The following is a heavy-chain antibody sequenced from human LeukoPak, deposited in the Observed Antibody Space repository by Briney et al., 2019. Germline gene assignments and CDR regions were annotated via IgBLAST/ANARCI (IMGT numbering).Heavy chain of an antibody. CDR1: GFTFSDYY. J-gene: IGHJ4*02. CDR2: ISSSGSTI. D-gene: IGHD4-17*01. V-gene: IGHV3-11*04. CDR3: ARDLDGDYYFDY. Sequence: GGSLRLSCAASGFTFSDYYMSWIRQAPGKGLEWVPYISSSGSTIYYADSEKGRFTISRDNAKNSLYLRMNSLRAEDTAVYYCARDLDGDYYFDYWGQGTLVTVSS.